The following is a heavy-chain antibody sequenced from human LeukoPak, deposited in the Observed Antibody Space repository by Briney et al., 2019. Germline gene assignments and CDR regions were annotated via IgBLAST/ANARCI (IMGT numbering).Heavy chain of an antibody. CDR1: GYTFTSYY. J-gene: IGHJ4*02. Sequence: ASVKVSCKASGYTFTSYYMHWVRQAPGQGLEWMGIINPSGGSTSYAQKFQGRVAMTRDTSTSTVYMELSSLRSEDTAVYYCARDSLFGVVIRLPDYWGQGTLVTVSS. CDR3: ARDSLFGVVIRLPDY. V-gene: IGHV1-46*01. CDR2: INPSGGST. D-gene: IGHD3-3*01.